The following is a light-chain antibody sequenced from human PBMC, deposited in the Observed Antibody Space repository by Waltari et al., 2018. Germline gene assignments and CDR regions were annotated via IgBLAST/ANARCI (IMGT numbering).Light chain of an antibody. V-gene: IGKV1-5*03. J-gene: IGKJ4*01. CDR3: QQYNSYPLT. Sequence: DIQMTQSPSTLSASVGDRVTITCRASQSIGDWMAWYQQEPGKAPKLLIYRASTLQSGVPSRFSGSGSGTDFTLTISSLQPEDFATYYCQQYNSYPLTFGGGTKVEIK. CDR2: RAS. CDR1: QSIGDW.